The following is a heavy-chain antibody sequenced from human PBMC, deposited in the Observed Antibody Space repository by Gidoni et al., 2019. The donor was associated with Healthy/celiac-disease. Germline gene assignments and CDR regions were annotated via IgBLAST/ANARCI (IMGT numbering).Heavy chain of an antibody. Sequence: EVQLVESGGGLVQPGGSLRLSCAASGVTFSSYSMNWVRQAPGKGLEWVSYSSSSSSTIYYADSGKGRFTISRDNAKNSLYLQMNSLRAEDTAVYYCARDLSSSWGRHFDYWGQGTLVTVSS. CDR2: SSSSSSTI. CDR3: ARDLSSSWGRHFDY. CDR1: GVTFSSYS. V-gene: IGHV3-48*01. D-gene: IGHD6-13*01. J-gene: IGHJ4*02.